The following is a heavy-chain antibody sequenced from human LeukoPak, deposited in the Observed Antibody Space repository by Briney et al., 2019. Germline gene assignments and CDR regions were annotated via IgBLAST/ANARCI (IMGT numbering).Heavy chain of an antibody. Sequence: AGGSLRLSCAASGFIFGNAWMNWVRQAPGKGLEWVGRIKSKTDGGTTDYAAPVKGRFIISRDDSKNTLYLQMNSLKTEDTALYYCTTVYLTGEGNDYWGQGTLVTVSS. J-gene: IGHJ4*02. V-gene: IGHV3-15*07. D-gene: IGHD3-9*01. CDR3: TTVYLTGEGNDY. CDR2: IKSKTDGGTT. CDR1: GFIFGNAW.